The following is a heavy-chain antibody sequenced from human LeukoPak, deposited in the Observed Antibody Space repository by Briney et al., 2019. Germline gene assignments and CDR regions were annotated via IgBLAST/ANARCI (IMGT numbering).Heavy chain of an antibody. CDR3: ARQNGDTGDY. CDR1: GYSFSSYW. J-gene: IGHJ4*02. Sequence: GESLKISCKGSGYSFSSYWIGWVRPLPGKGLEWMGTIYPGDSDTRYSPSFQGQVTISADKSISTAYLQWRSLKASDTAMYYCARQNGDTGDYWGQGTLVTVSS. V-gene: IGHV5-51*01. D-gene: IGHD4-17*01. CDR2: IYPGDSDT.